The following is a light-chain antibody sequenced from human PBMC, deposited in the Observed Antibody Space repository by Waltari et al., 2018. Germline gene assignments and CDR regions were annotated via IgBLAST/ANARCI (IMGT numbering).Light chain of an antibody. Sequence: RLNNNYFLVWYQQNTGQSPKLLRSWASNTESGVPERFSGSGSGTDFARTVSRLQAADVAVYYCHQCNSSPYTFGHGTKVEIK. CDR2: WAS. J-gene: IGKJ2*01. CDR1: RLNNNYF. V-gene: IGKV4-1*01. CDR3: HQCNSSPYT.